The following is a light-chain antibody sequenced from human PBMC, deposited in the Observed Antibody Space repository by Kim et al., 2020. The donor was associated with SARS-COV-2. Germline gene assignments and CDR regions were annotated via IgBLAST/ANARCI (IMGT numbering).Light chain of an antibody. CDR2: KAS. Sequence: DIQMTQSPSTLSASVGDRVTITCRASQSISSWLAWYQQKPGEAPKLLIYKASSLERGVPSRFSGSGSGTEFTLTISGLQPDYFATYYCQQYNSYWTFGQGTKVDIK. V-gene: IGKV1-5*03. CDR3: QQYNSYWT. J-gene: IGKJ1*01. CDR1: QSISSW.